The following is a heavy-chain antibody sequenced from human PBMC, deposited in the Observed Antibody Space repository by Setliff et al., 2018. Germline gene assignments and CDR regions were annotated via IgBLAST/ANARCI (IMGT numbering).Heavy chain of an antibody. CDR3: ARGGITMIVV. V-gene: IGHV4-34*01. J-gene: IGHJ4*02. Sequence: SETLSLTCAVYGGSFSGYYWSWIRQPPGKGLEWIGEINHSGSTNYNPSLKSRVTISVDTSKNQFSLKLSSVTAADTAVYYCARGGITMIVVWGQGTLGTVSS. CDR1: GGSFSGYY. CDR2: INHSGST. D-gene: IGHD3-22*01.